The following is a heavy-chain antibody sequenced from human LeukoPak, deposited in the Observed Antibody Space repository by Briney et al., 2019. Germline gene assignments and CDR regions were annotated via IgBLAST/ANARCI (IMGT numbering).Heavy chain of an antibody. CDR1: GSTFTSYW. D-gene: IGHD1-26*01. V-gene: IGHV5-51*01. J-gene: IGHJ4*02. CDR2: IYPGDSDA. Sequence: NHGGSLQISCQGSGSTFTSYWIGWVRQLPGKGLKWMGIIYPGDSDARYSPSFQGQVTISADKSISTAYLQWSSLKASDTAMYYCARRRDLYSGSYYPFDYWGQGTLVTVSS. CDR3: ARRRDLYSGSYYPFDY.